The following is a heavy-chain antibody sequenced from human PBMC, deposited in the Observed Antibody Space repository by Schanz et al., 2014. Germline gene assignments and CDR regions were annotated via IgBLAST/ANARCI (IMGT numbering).Heavy chain of an antibody. V-gene: IGHV3-23*04. Sequence: EVNLVESGGGLAQPGGSLRLSCAASGFTFSTYAMNWVRQAPGKGLEWVSGISSSGGVGNYADSVKGRFTISRDNSINTLSLQMNSLSADDTAVYYCAKGQGAVINNWYFDLWGRGTLVTVSS. J-gene: IGHJ2*01. CDR3: AKGQGAVINNWYFDL. D-gene: IGHD2-21*01. CDR1: GFTFSTYA. CDR2: ISSSGGVG.